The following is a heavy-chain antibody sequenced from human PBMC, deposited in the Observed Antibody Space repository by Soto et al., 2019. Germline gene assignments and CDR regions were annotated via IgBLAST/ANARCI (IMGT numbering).Heavy chain of an antibody. D-gene: IGHD1-26*01. J-gene: IGHJ4*02. Sequence: QVQLQESGPRLVKPSGTLTLTCAVSGVSISSNNWWSCVRQPPGKWLEWIAEIYHVGSINYNPSSKSRATMSVDKSTSQFSLNSSPVTVADAPVYYCASRKQVGSGHGLDSWGQGTLVTVSS. V-gene: IGHV4-4*02. CDR2: IYHVGSI. CDR1: GVSISSNNW. CDR3: ASRKQVGSGHGLDS.